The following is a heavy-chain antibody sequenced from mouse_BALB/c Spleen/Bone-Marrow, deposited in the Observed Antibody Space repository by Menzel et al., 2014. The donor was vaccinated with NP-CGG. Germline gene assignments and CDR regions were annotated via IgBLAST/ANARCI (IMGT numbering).Heavy chain of an antibody. D-gene: IGHD1-1*01. J-gene: IGHJ2*01. CDR3: AGSYYGSTFDY. Sequence: EVQRVESGGGLVKLGGSLKLSCAASGFTFSSYYMSWVRQTPEKRLELVAAINSYGGSTYYPDTVKGRFTISRDNAKNTLYLQMSSLKSEDTALYYCAGSYYGSTFDYWGQGTTLTVSP. CDR2: INSYGGST. CDR1: GFTFSSYY. V-gene: IGHV5-6-2*01.